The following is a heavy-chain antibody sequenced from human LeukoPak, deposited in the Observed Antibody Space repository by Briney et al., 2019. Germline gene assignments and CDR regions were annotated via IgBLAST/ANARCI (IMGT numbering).Heavy chain of an antibody. V-gene: IGHV4-4*07. Sequence: SETLSLTCTVSGGSISSYYWSWIRQPAGKGLEWIGRIHTSGSADYNPSLESRVTMSVDTSKNQFSLKLSSVTAADTAVYYCAREGSMTARPFVSIDYWGQGTLVTVSS. CDR3: AREGSMTARPFVSIDY. CDR1: GGSISSYY. J-gene: IGHJ4*02. D-gene: IGHD6-6*01. CDR2: IHTSGSA.